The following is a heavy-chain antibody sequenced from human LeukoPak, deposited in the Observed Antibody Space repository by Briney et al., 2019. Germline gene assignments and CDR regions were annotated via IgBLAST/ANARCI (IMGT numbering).Heavy chain of an antibody. CDR2: IYNSGGT. Sequence: SETLSLTCTVSGGSISSYYWSWIRQPPGKGLEWIAYIYNSGGTKYNPSLKSRVTISLDTSKNQFSLKLSSVTAADTAVYYCARASKDEVVAPRTFFGYCYMDVWGKGTTVTVSS. D-gene: IGHD2-15*01. V-gene: IGHV4-59*01. CDR1: GGSISSYY. J-gene: IGHJ6*03. CDR3: ARASKDEVVAPRTFFGYCYMDV.